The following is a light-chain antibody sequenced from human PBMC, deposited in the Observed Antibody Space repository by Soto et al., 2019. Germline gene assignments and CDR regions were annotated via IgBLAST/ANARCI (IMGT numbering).Light chain of an antibody. CDR1: QSITSY. Sequence: DIQMTQSPSSLSASVGDRVTITCRASQSITSYLNWYHQKPGKAPQLLIYDASSLQSGVPSRFSGSGSGTDFTLTISSLQPEDFATYYCQQGNSFPFTFGPGTKVDIK. V-gene: IGKV1-39*01. CDR2: DAS. J-gene: IGKJ3*01. CDR3: QQGNSFPFT.